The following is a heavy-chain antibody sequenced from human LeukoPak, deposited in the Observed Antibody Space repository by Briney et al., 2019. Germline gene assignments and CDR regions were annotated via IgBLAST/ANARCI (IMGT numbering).Heavy chain of an antibody. CDR3: AKVGNGGYDPLYMDD. Sequence: HPGGSLRLSCAASGFTFSNYAMNWVRQAPGKGLEWVSSITASGGSTYYADSVKGRFTISRDNSKNTLFLQMNSLGAEDTAVYFCAKVGNGGYDPLYMDDWGHGTTVTVS. CDR2: ITASGGST. D-gene: IGHD5-12*01. CDR1: GFTFSNYA. V-gene: IGHV3-23*01. J-gene: IGHJ6*02.